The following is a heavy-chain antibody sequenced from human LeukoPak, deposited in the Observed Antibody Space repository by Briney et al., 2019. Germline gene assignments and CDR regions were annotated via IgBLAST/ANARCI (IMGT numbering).Heavy chain of an antibody. Sequence: GESLKISCKGSGYSFTSYWIGLVRQMPGKVLEWMGIIYPGDSDTRYTPSFQGQVTMSADKSISPAYLQWSSLKASDTAMYYCASDYGDYNDDFDIWGQGTMVTVSS. V-gene: IGHV5-51*01. J-gene: IGHJ3*02. CDR3: ASDYGDYNDDFDI. CDR2: IYPGDSDT. D-gene: IGHD4-17*01. CDR1: GYSFTSYW.